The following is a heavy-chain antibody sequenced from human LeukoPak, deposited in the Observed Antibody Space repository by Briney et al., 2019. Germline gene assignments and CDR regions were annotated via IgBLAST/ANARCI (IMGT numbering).Heavy chain of an antibody. D-gene: IGHD6-19*01. V-gene: IGHV3-48*04. J-gene: IGHJ4*02. CDR1: GFTFSSYS. CDR3: ARENRAGFFDY. CDR2: ISSSGSTI. Sequence: HPGGSLRLSCAASGFTFSSYSMNWVRHAPGKGLEWGSYISSSGSTIYYADSVKGRFTISSDNAKNSLYLQMNRLRAEDTAVYYCARENRAGFFDYWGQGTLVTVSS.